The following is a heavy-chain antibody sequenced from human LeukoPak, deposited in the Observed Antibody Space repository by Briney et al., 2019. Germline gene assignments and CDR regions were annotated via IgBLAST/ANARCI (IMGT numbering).Heavy chain of an antibody. V-gene: IGHV1-18*01. CDR1: GYTFTSYG. J-gene: IGHJ4*02. Sequence: ASVKVSCKASGYTFTSYGISWVRQAPGQGLEWMGWISAYNGNTNYAQKFQGRVTMTTDTSTSTAYMELRSLRSDDTAVYYCAREELVRYYFDYWGQGTLVTVSS. D-gene: IGHD6-6*01. CDR2: ISAYNGNT. CDR3: AREELVRYYFDY.